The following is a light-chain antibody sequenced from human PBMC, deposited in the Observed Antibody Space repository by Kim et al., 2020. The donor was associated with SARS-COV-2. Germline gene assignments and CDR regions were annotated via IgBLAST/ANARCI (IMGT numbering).Light chain of an antibody. Sequence: DIQMTQSPSSLSASVGDRVTITCRASQDISRYLNWYQQKPGKAPKLLIYTASSLQSGVPSMFTGSGSETDFTLTITSLQPEDFATYYCQQTSSAPRTFGQGTKVDIK. J-gene: IGKJ1*01. CDR2: TAS. V-gene: IGKV1-39*01. CDR1: QDISRY. CDR3: QQTSSAPRT.